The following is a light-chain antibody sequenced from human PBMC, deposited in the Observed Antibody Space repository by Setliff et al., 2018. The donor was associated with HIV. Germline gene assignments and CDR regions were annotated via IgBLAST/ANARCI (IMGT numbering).Light chain of an antibody. CDR2: EVS. V-gene: IGLV2-14*01. J-gene: IGLJ1*01. CDR3: SSYTFSSTPYV. CDR1: SSDVGGSNY. Sequence: QSVLTQPASVSGSPGQSITISCTGTSSDVGGSNYVSWHQQHPGKAPKLMIYEVSNRPSWVSNRFSGSKSGNTASLTISGLQAEDEADYYCSSYTFSSTPYVFGTGTKVTVL.